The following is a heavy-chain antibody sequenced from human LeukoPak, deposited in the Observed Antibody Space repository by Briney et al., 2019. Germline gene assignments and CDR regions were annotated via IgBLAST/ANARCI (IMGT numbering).Heavy chain of an antibody. CDR1: GGSFSGYY. D-gene: IGHD3-16*02. Sequence: KPSETLSLTCAVYGGSFSGYYWSWIRQPPGKGLEWIGSIYHSGSTYYNPSLKSRVTISVDTSKNQFSLKLSSVTAADTAVYYCARLRITFGGVIAHGDYWGQGTLVTVSS. CDR3: ARLRITFGGVIAHGDY. CDR2: IYHSGST. V-gene: IGHV4-34*01. J-gene: IGHJ4*02.